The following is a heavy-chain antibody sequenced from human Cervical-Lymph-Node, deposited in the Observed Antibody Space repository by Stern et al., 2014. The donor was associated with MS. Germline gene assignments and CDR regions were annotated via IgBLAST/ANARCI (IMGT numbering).Heavy chain of an antibody. CDR3: ARHVPARSRNWFDT. CDR1: GFTFSNYY. V-gene: IGHV3-11*01. D-gene: IGHD1-14*01. J-gene: IGHJ5*02. CDR2: IGDSGRPI. Sequence: VQLVESGGGLVEPGGSLRLSCAASGFTFSNYYMSWVRQAPGKGLEWVSYIGDSGRPIDYGAYVKGRFTISRDNAKKSLYLQMSSLRAEDTAVYYCARHVPARSRNWFDTWGPGTLVTVSS.